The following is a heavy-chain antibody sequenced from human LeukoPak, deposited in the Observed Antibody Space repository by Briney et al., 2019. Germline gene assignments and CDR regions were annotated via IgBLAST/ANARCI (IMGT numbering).Heavy chain of an antibody. CDR3: ASPPYYYDSSGYYYFQH. CDR2: IYSGGST. Sequence: GGSLRLSCAASGFTVSSNYMSGVRQAPGKGLEWVSVIYSGGSTYYADSVKGRFTISRDNSKNTLYLQMNSLRAEDTAVYYCASPPYYYDSSGYYYFQHWGQGTLVTVSS. D-gene: IGHD3-22*01. J-gene: IGHJ1*01. V-gene: IGHV3-53*01. CDR1: GFTVSSNY.